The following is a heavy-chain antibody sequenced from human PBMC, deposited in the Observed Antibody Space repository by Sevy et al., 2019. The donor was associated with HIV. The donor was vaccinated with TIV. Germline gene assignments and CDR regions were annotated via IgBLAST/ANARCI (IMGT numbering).Heavy chain of an antibody. V-gene: IGHV1-2*06. J-gene: IGHJ5*02. CDR3: AGQTSGWYDWFDP. CDR1: GYTFIGYY. D-gene: IGHD6-19*01. CDR2: INPSSGGT. Sequence: ASLKVSCKASGYTFIGYYIHWLRQAPGQGLEWIGRINPSSGGTKYTQKFQGRVTVTTDMSVSTAYMELIGQRSDDTAMYYCAGQTSGWYDWFDPWGQGTLVTVSS.